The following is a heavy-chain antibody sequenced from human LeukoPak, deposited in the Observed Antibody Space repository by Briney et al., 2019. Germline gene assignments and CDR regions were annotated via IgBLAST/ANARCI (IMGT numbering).Heavy chain of an antibody. V-gene: IGHV4-4*07. D-gene: IGHD1-26*01. J-gene: IGHJ2*01. CDR2: IYNSGTT. Sequence: SETLSLTCTVPGGSFSSYYWTWIGQPAGKGLEWIGRIYNSGTTNYSPSLESRVTMSLDTSKNRFSLSLSSVTAADTAVYYCARDRLGATGHWRIDVWGRGTLVTVSS. CDR1: GGSFSSYY. CDR3: ARDRLGATGHWRIDV.